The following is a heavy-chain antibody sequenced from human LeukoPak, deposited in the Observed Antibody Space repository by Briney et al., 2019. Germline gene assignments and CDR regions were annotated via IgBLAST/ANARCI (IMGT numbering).Heavy chain of an antibody. CDR1: GGSFSGYY. CDR2: INHSGST. Sequence: SETLSLTCAVYGGSFSGYYWSWIRQPPGKGLEWIGEINHSGSTNYNPSLKSRVTISVDTSKNQFSLKLSSVTAADTAVYYCARPLGVYYYDSSGYYYWGQGTLVTVSS. D-gene: IGHD3-22*01. CDR3: ARPLGVYYYDSSGYYY. J-gene: IGHJ4*02. V-gene: IGHV4-34*01.